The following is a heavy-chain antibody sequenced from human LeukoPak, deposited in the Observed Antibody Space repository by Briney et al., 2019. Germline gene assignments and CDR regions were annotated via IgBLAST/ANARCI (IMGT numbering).Heavy chain of an antibody. CDR3: AKDFGYYDSSPFFDY. CDR2: ISYDGSNK. Sequence: QPGGSLRLSCAASGFTFSSYAMHWVRQAPGKGLEWVAVISYDGSNKYYADSVKGRFTISRDNSKNTLYLQMNSLRAEDTAVYYCAKDFGYYDSSPFFDYWGQGTLVTVSS. J-gene: IGHJ4*02. D-gene: IGHD3-22*01. V-gene: IGHV3-30-3*01. CDR1: GFTFSSYA.